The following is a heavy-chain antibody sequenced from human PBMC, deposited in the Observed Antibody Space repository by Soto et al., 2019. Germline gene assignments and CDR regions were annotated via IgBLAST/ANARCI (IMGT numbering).Heavy chain of an antibody. CDR3: ATGGQHRKVSNYYGMDV. J-gene: IGHJ6*02. Sequence: QVQLVQSGAEVKKPGSSVKVSCKASGGTFSAYSISWVRQAPGQGLEWMGGSSPIFGTANYAQKFQGRVTITADESTSTTYMQLRSLRSEDTAVYYCATGGQHRKVSNYYGMDVWGQGTTVTVSS. CDR1: GGTFSAYS. D-gene: IGHD6-13*01. CDR2: SSPIFGTA. V-gene: IGHV1-69*01.